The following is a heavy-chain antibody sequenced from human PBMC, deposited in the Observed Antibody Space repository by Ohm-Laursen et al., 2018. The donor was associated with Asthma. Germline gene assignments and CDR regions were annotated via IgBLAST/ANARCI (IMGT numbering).Heavy chain of an antibody. CDR3: ARVSGSASSFDS. V-gene: IGHV1-8*01. Sequence: ASVKVSCNASGYTFTSYDINWVRQAPGQGLEWMGWVNPNSGNTDYAQRFQGRVTMTRNTTINTAYMELTSLRFEDTAVYYCARVSGSASSFDSWGQGTTVTVSS. CDR1: GYTFTSYD. D-gene: IGHD2-15*01. J-gene: IGHJ4*02. CDR2: VNPNSGNT.